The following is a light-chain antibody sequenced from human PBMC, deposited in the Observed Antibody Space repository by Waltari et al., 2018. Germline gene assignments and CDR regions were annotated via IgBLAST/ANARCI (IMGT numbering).Light chain of an antibody. J-gene: IGLJ2*01. CDR1: DIXTRS. CDR3: QVWDSRSGHVV. V-gene: IGLV3-21*03. CDR2: GDT. Sequence: YELTQPPSVSVAPXKTASQTWGGDDIXTRSVPWYQQKSGQAPILVMYGDTDRPSGIPERFSGSNSGNTATLTITRVAVGDEADYYCQVWDSRSGHVVFGGGTKLTVL.